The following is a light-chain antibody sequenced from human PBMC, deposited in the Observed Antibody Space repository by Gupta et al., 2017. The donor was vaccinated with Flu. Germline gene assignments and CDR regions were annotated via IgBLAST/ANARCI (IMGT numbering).Light chain of an antibody. CDR2: YVS. Sequence: QSALTQPLSVSGSPGHSVPISCTGTSSDVGGYNYVSWYQQHPGNDPTLMIDYVSNRPSGVPDRFSGSKYGNTASLTTYALQAEDEADYYCCTSEGSYTFDGEVFGTGTKLTVL. CDR1: SSDVGGYNY. V-gene: IGLV2-11*01. J-gene: IGLJ1*01. CDR3: CTSEGSYTFDGEV.